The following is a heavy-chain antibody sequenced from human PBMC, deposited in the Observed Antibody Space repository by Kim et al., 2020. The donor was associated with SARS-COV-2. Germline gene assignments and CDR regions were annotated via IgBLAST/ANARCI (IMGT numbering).Heavy chain of an antibody. J-gene: IGHJ3*02. CDR1: GFIFSGYW. D-gene: IGHD2-15*01. CDR3: ARDVGLNSAAHDAFDI. Sequence: GGSLRLSCAASGFIFSGYWMHWVRQAPGKGLVWVSRSNSDGRGTTYADSVKGRFTISRDNAKNTLYLQMNSLRAEDTAVYYCARDVGLNSAAHDAFDIWGQGTMVTVSS. CDR2: SNSDGRGT. V-gene: IGHV3-74*03.